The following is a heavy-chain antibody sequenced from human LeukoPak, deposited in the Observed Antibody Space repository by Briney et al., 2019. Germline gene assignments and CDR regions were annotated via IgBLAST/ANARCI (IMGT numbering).Heavy chain of an antibody. V-gene: IGHV1-2*02. Sequence: ASVKVSCKASGYTFTSYYIHWVRHAPGQGLEWMGWINPNTGDTKYAQQFQGRVTMTRDTSISTAYMELSSLRSDDTATYRCVSLCTVECYSDLHHWGRGTLVTVSS. D-gene: IGHD2-15*01. CDR3: VSLCTVECYSDLHH. J-gene: IGHJ1*01. CDR2: INPNTGDT. CDR1: GYTFTSYY.